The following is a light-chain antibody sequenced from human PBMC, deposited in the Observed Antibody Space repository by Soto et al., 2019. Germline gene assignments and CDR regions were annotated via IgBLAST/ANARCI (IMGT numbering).Light chain of an antibody. J-gene: IGLJ3*02. Sequence: QTVVTQSPSASASLGASVKLSCTLSSGHSSYAITWLQQQPEKGPRYLMKVNMDGSHSKGDGIPDRFSGSSSVTERYLTISSLQSEDEAHYYCQTWGAGFRVFGEGTQLTVL. CDR2: VNMDGSH. V-gene: IGLV4-69*01. CDR3: QTWGAGFRV. CDR1: SGHSSYA.